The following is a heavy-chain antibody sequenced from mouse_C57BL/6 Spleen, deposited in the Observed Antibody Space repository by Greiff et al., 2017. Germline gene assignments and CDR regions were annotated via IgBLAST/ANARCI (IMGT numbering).Heavy chain of an antibody. J-gene: IGHJ2*01. CDR3: ASSSGLTYYLDY. D-gene: IGHD1-3*01. Sequence: VQGVESGPELVKPGASVKISCKASGYAFSSSWMNWVKQRPGKGLEWIGRIYPGDGDTNYNGKFKGKATLTADKSSSTAYMQLSSLTSEDSAVYFCASSSGLTYYLDYWGQGTTLTVSS. V-gene: IGHV1-82*01. CDR1: GYAFSSSW. CDR2: IYPGDGDT.